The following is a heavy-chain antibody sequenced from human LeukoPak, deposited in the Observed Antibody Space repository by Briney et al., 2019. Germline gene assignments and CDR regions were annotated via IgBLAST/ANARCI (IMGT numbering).Heavy chain of an antibody. CDR1: GFTFSSYW. Sequence: PGGSLRLSCAASGFTFSSYWMSWVRQAPGKGLEWVANIKQDGSEKYYVDSVKGRFTISRDNAKNSLYLQMNSLRAEDTAVYYCRLLIYSSGYLGAFDIWGQGTMVTVSS. J-gene: IGHJ3*02. V-gene: IGHV3-7*01. CDR3: RLLIYSSGYLGAFDI. D-gene: IGHD3-22*01. CDR2: IKQDGSEK.